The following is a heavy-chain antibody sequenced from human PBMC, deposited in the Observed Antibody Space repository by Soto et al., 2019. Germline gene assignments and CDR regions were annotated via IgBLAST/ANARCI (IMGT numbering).Heavy chain of an antibody. CDR2: ISYDGSNT. D-gene: IGHD1-26*01. J-gene: IGHJ4*02. Sequence: QVQLVESGGGVVQPGRSLRLSCAASGFTFSSYGMHWVRQAPGKGLEWVAIISYDGSNTYYADSVKGRFTISRDNSKNKLYLQMNRLRAEDTSVYYCAKEGGLSGSYYISSSYYFDYWGQGTLVTVSS. CDR3: AKEGGLSGSYYISSSYYFDY. V-gene: IGHV3-30*18. CDR1: GFTFSSYG.